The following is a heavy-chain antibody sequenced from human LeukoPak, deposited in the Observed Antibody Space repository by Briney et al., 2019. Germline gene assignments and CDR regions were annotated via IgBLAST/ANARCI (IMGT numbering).Heavy chain of an antibody. V-gene: IGHV3-30*19. CDR2: ISYDGSNK. D-gene: IGHD6-19*01. Sequence: GGSLRLSCAASGLYFPSYGMNWVRQAPGKGLEWVAAISYDGSNKKYADSVKGRFTISRDNSKNTLYLQMNSLRAEDTAVYYCARGVRIAVAGNIDYWGQGTLVTVSS. J-gene: IGHJ4*02. CDR3: ARGVRIAVAGNIDY. CDR1: GLYFPSYG.